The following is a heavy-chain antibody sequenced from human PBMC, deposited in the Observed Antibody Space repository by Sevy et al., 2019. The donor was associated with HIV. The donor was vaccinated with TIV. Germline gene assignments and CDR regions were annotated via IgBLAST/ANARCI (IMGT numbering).Heavy chain of an antibody. Sequence: SETLSLTCTVSGASISSSGYYWGWIRQPPGKGLEWIASINYSGSTFYNPSLKSRVTISSDTSKNQFSLQLNSVTAADTAIYYCAGPTLTYSSGWSYYDSWGQGTVVTVSS. CDR1: GASISSSGYY. CDR3: AGPTLTYSSGWSYYDS. D-gene: IGHD6-19*01. J-gene: IGHJ4*02. CDR2: INYSGST. V-gene: IGHV4-39*01.